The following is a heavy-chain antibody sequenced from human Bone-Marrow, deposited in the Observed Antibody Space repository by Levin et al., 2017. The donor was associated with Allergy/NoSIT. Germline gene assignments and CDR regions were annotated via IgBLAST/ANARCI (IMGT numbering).Heavy chain of an antibody. CDR1: GFRFDDHG. D-gene: IGHD2-2*01. J-gene: IGHJ3*02. CDR2: INWNGGST. Sequence: GGSLRLSCAASGFRFDDHGMSWVRQPPGKGLEWVSTINWNGGSTGYVDSVKGRFTISRDNAKNSLYLQLNGLRAEDTASYYCARVGDYAVTADAFDIWGQGTLVTVSS. V-gene: IGHV3-20*04. CDR3: ARVGDYAVTADAFDI.